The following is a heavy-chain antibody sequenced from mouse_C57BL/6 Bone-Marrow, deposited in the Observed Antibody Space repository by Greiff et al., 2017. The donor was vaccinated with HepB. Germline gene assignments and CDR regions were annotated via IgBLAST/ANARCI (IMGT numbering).Heavy chain of an antibody. V-gene: IGHV1-15*01. Sequence: LQESGAELVRPGASVTLSCKASGYTFTDYEMHWVKQTPVHGLEWIGAIDPETGGTAYNQKFKGKAILTADKSSSTAYMELRSLTSEDSAVYYCTRGRVKFSFAYWGQGTLVTVSA. CDR1: GYTFTDYE. D-gene: IGHD2-1*01. J-gene: IGHJ3*01. CDR3: TRGRVKFSFAY. CDR2: IDPETGGT.